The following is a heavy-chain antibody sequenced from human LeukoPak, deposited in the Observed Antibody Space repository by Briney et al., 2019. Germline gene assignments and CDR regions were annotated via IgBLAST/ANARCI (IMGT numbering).Heavy chain of an antibody. D-gene: IGHD3-22*01. V-gene: IGHV1-69*05. CDR2: IIPIFGTA. J-gene: IGHJ3*02. CDR3: ARESYYDSNDAFDI. Sequence: SVKVSCKASGYTFTGYYMHWVRQAPGQGLEWMGRIIPIFGTANYAQKFQGRVTITTDESTSTAYMELSSLRSEDTAVYYCARESYYDSNDAFDIWGQGTMVTVSS. CDR1: GYTFTGYY.